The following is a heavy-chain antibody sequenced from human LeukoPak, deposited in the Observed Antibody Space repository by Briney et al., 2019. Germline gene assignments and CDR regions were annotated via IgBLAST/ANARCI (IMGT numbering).Heavy chain of an antibody. V-gene: IGHV4-39*01. CDR1: GGSISSIIYY. Sequence: SETLSLTCTVSGGSISSIIYYWGWIRQPLGKGLEWIGTIYYSGSTYSNVSLKIRVTISVDTSRNQFSLKLSSVPAADTAVYYCARHSRSVDYGSGSYSWDYWGQGTLVTVSS. J-gene: IGHJ4*02. D-gene: IGHD3-10*01. CDR3: ARHSRSVDYGSGSYSWDY. CDR2: IYYSGST.